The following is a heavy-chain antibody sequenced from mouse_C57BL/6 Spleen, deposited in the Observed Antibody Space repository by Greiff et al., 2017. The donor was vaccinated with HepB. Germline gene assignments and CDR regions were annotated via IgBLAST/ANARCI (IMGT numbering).Heavy chain of an antibody. CDR3: ARWDGFFDY. J-gene: IGHJ2*01. CDR1: GYTFTNYW. Sequence: VKLVESGAELVRPGTSVKMSCKASGYTFTNYWIGWAKQRPGHGLEWIGDIYPGGGYTNYNEKFKGKATLTADKSSSTAYMQFSSLTSEDSAIYYCARWDGFFDYWGQGTTLTVSS. V-gene: IGHV1-63*01. D-gene: IGHD2-3*01. CDR2: IYPGGGYT.